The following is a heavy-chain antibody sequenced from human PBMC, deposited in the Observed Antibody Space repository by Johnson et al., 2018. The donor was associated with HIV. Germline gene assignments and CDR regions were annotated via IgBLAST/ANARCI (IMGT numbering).Heavy chain of an antibody. CDR1: GFTFRSYG. Sequence: QVQLVESGGGVVQPGGSLRLSCAASGFTFRSYGMHWVRQAPGKGLEWVTFIRYDGSNKYYADSVKGLSTISRDNSNNTLFLQMNSLRADDTGVYYCAKDKFMFLDNPVDAFDIWGQGTMVTVSS. CDR2: IRYDGSNK. J-gene: IGHJ3*02. CDR3: AKDKFMFLDNPVDAFDI. V-gene: IGHV3-30*02. D-gene: IGHD3/OR15-3a*01.